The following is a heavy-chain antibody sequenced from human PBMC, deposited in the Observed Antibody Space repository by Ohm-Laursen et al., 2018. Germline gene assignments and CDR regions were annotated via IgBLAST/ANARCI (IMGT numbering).Heavy chain of an antibody. D-gene: IGHD6-19*01. CDR3: ARGERGSGWLENWFDP. J-gene: IGHJ5*02. CDR2: ISGSGGST. CDR1: GFTFSSYA. V-gene: IGHV3-23*01. Sequence: SLRLSCSASGFTFSSYAMSWVRQAPGKGLEWVSAISGSGGSTYYADSVKGRFTISRDNAKNSLYLQMNSLRPEDTAVYYCARGERGSGWLENWFDPWGQGTLVTVSS.